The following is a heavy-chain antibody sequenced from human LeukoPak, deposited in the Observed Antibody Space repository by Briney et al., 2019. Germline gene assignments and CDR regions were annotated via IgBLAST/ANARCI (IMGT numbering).Heavy chain of an antibody. J-gene: IGHJ3*02. D-gene: IGHD4-17*01. CDR1: GFTFSSYA. CDR3: AKVASTVTTSDI. V-gene: IGHV3-30*04. CDR2: ISYDGSNK. Sequence: PGGSLRLSCAASGFTFSSYAMHWVRQAPGKGLEWVAVISYDGSNKYYADSVKGRFTISRDNSKNTLYLQMNSLRAEDTAVYYCAKVASTVTTSDIWGQGTMVTVSS.